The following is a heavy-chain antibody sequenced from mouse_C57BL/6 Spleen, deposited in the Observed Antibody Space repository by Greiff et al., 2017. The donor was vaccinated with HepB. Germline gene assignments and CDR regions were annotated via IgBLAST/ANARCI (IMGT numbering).Heavy chain of an antibody. V-gene: IGHV1-76*01. J-gene: IGHJ1*03. CDR2: IYPGSGNT. CDR3: ARPIYYYGSSHWYFDV. CDR1: GYTFTDYY. Sequence: QVQLQQSGAELVRPGASVKLSCKASGYTFTDYYINWVKQRPGQGLEWIARIYPGSGNTYYNEKFKGKATLTAEKSSSTAYMQLSSLTSEDSAVYFCARPIYYYGSSHWYFDVWGTGTTVTVSS. D-gene: IGHD1-1*01.